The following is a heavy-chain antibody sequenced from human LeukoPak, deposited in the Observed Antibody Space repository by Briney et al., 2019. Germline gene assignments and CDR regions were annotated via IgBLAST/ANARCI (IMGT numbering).Heavy chain of an antibody. CDR1: GHSFTSYW. D-gene: IGHD3-22*01. CDR3: ARRPYDYYDSSGYSLDY. Sequence: GESLKISCKGSGHSFTSYWIGWVRQMPGKGLEWMGIIYPGDSDTRYSPSFQGQVTISADKSISTAYLQWSSLKASDTAMYYCARRPYDYYDSSGYSLDYWGQGTLVTVSS. V-gene: IGHV5-51*01. J-gene: IGHJ4*02. CDR2: IYPGDSDT.